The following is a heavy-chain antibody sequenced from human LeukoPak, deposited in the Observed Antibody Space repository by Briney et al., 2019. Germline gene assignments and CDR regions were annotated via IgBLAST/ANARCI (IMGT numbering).Heavy chain of an antibody. CDR1: GGSFSGYY. CDR2: INHSGST. Sequence: SETLSLTCAVYGGSFSGYYWSWIRQPPGKGLEWIGEINHSGSTNYNPSLQSRVAISVDTSKNQFSMKLSSVTAADTAVYSCARGRSDTVAELGGWFAPWGQGTLVTVYS. V-gene: IGHV4-34*01. J-gene: IGHJ5*02. D-gene: IGHD4-23*01. CDR3: ARGRSDTVAELGGWFAP.